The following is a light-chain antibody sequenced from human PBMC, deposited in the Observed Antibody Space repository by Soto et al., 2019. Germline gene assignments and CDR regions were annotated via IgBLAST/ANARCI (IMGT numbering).Light chain of an antibody. J-gene: IGLJ2*01. CDR2: EGS. V-gene: IGLV2-23*01. Sequence: QSALTQPASVSGSPGQSITISCTGTSSDVGSYNLVSWYQQHPGKAPKLMIYEGSKRPSGVSNRCSGSKSGNTASLTISGLQAEDEADYYCCSYAGSSTYVVFGGGPKLTVL. CDR3: CSYAGSSTYVV. CDR1: SSDVGSYNL.